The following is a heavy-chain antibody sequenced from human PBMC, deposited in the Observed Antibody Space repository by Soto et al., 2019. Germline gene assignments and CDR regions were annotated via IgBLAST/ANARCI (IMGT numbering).Heavy chain of an antibody. CDR3: ARPRLGTYYFDY. D-gene: IGHD1-26*01. V-gene: IGHV3-33*01. Sequence: QVQLVESGGGVVQPGRSLRLSCAASGFTFSSYSMHWVRQAPGKGLEWVAVIWYDGSNKYYADSVKGRFTISRDNSKNTLYLQMNSLRAEDTAVYYCARPRLGTYYFDYWGQGTLVTVSS. J-gene: IGHJ4*02. CDR1: GFTFSSYS. CDR2: IWYDGSNK.